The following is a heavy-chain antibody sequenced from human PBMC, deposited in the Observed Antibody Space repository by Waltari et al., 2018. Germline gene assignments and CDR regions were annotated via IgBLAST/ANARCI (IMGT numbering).Heavy chain of an antibody. CDR1: GGTFSSYA. J-gene: IGHJ4*02. CDR2: IIPILGIA. CDR3: ARIPTRGATTY. V-gene: IGHV1-69*04. D-gene: IGHD5-12*01. Sequence: QVQLVQSGAEVKKPGSSVKVSCKASGGTFSSYAISWVRQAPGQGLEWRGGIIPILGIASYDQKCQGRVTITADESTSTAYMELSSLRSEDTAVYYCARIPTRGATTYWGQGTLVTVSS.